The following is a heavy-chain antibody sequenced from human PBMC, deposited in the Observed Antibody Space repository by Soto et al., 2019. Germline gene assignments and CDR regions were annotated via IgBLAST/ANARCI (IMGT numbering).Heavy chain of an antibody. J-gene: IGHJ6*02. CDR3: ARERDEVAPMDV. D-gene: IGHD5-12*01. V-gene: IGHV4-59*02. CDR1: GDSVTGDY. Sequence: PSETLSLTCSVSGDSVTGDYWNWIRQPPGKGLEWIGFTYYTGRTTYNPSLESRVTISVDTSKNQFSLKLTSVTAADTAVYYCARERDEVAPMDVWGQGTSVTVSS. CDR2: TYYTGRT.